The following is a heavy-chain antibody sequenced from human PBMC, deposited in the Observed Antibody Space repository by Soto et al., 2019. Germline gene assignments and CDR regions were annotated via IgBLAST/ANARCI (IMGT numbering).Heavy chain of an antibody. V-gene: IGHV4-59*01. D-gene: IGHD3-16*01. J-gene: IGHJ6*02. Sequence: SETLSLTCAAYGGSFSRYYWSWIRQAPGKGLEWIGDICCSGSTNYNPSLKSRVTISVDTAKNQFSLKLSSVTAADTAVYYCARTALGEVYYYYYGMDVWGQGTTVTVSS. CDR1: GGSFSRYY. CDR3: ARTALGEVYYYYYGMDV. CDR2: ICCSGST.